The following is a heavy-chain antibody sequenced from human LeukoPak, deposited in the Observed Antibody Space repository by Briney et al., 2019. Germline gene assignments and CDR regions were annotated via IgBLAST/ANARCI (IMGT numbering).Heavy chain of an antibody. V-gene: IGHV4-59*01. CDR3: ARVDTAMDTHYYYYYYMDV. D-gene: IGHD5-18*01. CDR2: IYYSGST. CDR1: GGSISSYY. Sequence: SETLSLTCTVSGGSISSYYWSWIRQPPGKGLEWIGYIYYSGSTNYNPSLKSRVTISVDTSKNQFSLKLSSVTAADTAVYYCARVDTAMDTHYYYYYYMDVWGRGTTVTISS. J-gene: IGHJ6*03.